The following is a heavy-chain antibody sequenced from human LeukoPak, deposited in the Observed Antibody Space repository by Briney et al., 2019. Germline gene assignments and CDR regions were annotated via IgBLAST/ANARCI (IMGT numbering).Heavy chain of an antibody. CDR2: IRSKAYGGTT. CDR3: TRVGQVGIVVVDYYYYMDV. CDR1: GFTFGDYA. Sequence: PGRSLRLSCTASGFTFGDYAMSWVRQAPGKGLEWVGFIRSKAYGGTTEYAASVEGRFTISRDDSKSIAYLQMNSLKTEDTAVYYCTRVGQVGIVVVDYYYYMDVWGKGTTVTVSS. D-gene: IGHD3-22*01. V-gene: IGHV3-49*04. J-gene: IGHJ6*03.